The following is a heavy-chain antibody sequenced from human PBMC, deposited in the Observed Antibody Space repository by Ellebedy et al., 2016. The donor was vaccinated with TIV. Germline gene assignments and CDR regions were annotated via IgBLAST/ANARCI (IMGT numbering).Heavy chain of an antibody. V-gene: IGHV3-53*01. J-gene: IGHJ6*02. CDR1: GFTVSSNY. D-gene: IGHD6-6*01. Sequence: GESLKISCAASGFTVSSNYMSWVRQAPGKGLEWVSVIYSGGSTYYADSVKGRFTISRDNSKNKLYLQMNSLRAEDTAVYYCARRPNYYGMDVWGQGTTVTVSS. CDR3: ARRPNYYGMDV. CDR2: IYSGGST.